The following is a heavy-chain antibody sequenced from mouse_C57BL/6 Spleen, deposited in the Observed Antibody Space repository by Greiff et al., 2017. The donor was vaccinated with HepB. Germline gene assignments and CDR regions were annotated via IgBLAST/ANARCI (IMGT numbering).Heavy chain of an antibody. V-gene: IGHV1-82*01. CDR1: GYAFSSSW. Sequence: QVQLKQSGPELVKPGASVKISCKASGYAFSSSWMNWVKPRPGKGLEWIGRIYPGDGDTNYNGKFKGKATLTADKSSSTAYMQLSSLTSDDSAVYFCARRTTAYYFDYWGQGTTLTVSS. D-gene: IGHD1-2*01. CDR2: IYPGDGDT. CDR3: ARRTTAYYFDY. J-gene: IGHJ2*01.